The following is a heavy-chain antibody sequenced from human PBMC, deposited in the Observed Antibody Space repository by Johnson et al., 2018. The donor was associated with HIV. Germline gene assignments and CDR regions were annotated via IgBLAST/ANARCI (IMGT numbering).Heavy chain of an antibody. D-gene: IGHD6-19*01. J-gene: IGHJ3*02. V-gene: IGHV3-30*14. CDR3: ARHKAVADAFDI. CDR1: GFTFSSYP. Sequence: QVQLVESGGGVVQPGRSLRLSCAASGFTFSSYPMHWVRQAPGKGLEWVAIISYDGSNKYYADSVKGRFTISRDNSNNTLYLQMNSLRAEDTAVYYCARHKAVADAFDIWGQGTMVTVSS. CDR2: ISYDGSNK.